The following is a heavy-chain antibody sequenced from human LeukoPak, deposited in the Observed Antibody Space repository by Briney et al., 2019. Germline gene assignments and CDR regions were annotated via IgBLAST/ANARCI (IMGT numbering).Heavy chain of an antibody. Sequence: ASVKVSCKASGYTFTGYYMHWVRQAPGQGLEWMGRINPNSGGTNYAQKFQGRVTMTRDTSISTAYMELSRLRSDDTAVYYCARMYGSGSYLALVYWGQGTLVTVSS. V-gene: IGHV1-2*06. D-gene: IGHD3-10*01. CDR2: INPNSGGT. CDR1: GYTFTGYY. CDR3: ARMYGSGSYLALVY. J-gene: IGHJ4*02.